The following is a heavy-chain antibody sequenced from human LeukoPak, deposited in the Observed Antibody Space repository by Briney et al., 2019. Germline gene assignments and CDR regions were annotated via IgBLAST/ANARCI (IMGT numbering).Heavy chain of an antibody. Sequence: ASVKVSCKASGYTFTSYGISWVRQAPGQGLEWMGWISAYNGNTNYAQKLQGRVTMTTDTSTSTAYMELRSLRSDDTAVYYCARGVYDILAGGENFFDYWGQGTLVTVSS. CDR2: ISAYNGNT. J-gene: IGHJ4*02. CDR1: GYTFTSYG. D-gene: IGHD3-9*01. V-gene: IGHV1-18*01. CDR3: ARGVYDILAGGENFFDY.